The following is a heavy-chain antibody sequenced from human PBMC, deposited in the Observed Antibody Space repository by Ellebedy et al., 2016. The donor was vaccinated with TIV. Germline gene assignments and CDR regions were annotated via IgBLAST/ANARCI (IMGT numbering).Heavy chain of an antibody. CDR3: ARRGSYGDYAVQINSWFDP. J-gene: IGHJ5*02. CDR1: GFGFRSYW. CDR2: IYQDGSDE. D-gene: IGHD4-17*01. V-gene: IGHV3-7*01. Sequence: PGGSLRLSCTASGFGFRSYWMGWVRQAPGKGLEWVANIYQDGSDEYYVDSVKGRFTISRDNDNKALFLQMNSLRVEDTAVYYCARRGSYGDYAVQINSWFDPWGQGTLVTVSS.